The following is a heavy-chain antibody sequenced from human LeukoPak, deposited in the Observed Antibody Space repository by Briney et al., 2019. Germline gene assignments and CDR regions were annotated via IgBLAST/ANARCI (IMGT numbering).Heavy chain of an antibody. CDR1: GGSFSGYY. Sequence: SEALSLTCAVYGGSFSGYYWSWIRQSPGKGLEWIGEINHSGSTNYNPSLKSRVTISVDTSKNQFSLKLSSVTAADTAVYYCARGPYCRGGSCYPYYYYYGMDVWGQGTTVTVSS. V-gene: IGHV4-34*01. CDR3: ARGPYCRGGSCYPYYYYYGMDV. J-gene: IGHJ6*02. D-gene: IGHD2-15*01. CDR2: INHSGST.